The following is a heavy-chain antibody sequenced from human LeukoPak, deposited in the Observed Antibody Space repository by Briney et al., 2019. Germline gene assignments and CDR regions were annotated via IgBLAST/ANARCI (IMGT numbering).Heavy chain of an antibody. CDR1: GFTFSSYS. J-gene: IGHJ3*02. CDR3: ARDGSSSSWTPDAFDI. V-gene: IGHV3-21*01. CDR2: ISSSSSYI. D-gene: IGHD6-6*01. Sequence: PGGSLRLSCAASGFTFSSYSMNWVRQAPGKGLEWVSSISSSSSYIYYADSVEGRFTISRDNAKNSLYLQMNSLRAEDTAVYYCARDGSSSSWTPDAFDIWGQGTMVTVSS.